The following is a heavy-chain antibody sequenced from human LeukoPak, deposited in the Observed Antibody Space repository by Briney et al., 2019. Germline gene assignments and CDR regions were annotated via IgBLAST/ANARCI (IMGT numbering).Heavy chain of an antibody. CDR3: ARRDYDYVWGTYRRYRPFDY. J-gene: IGHJ4*02. V-gene: IGHV4-61*08. Sequence: SETLSLTCTVSGGSVNSGDYYWSWIRQPPGKGLECIGYMYYGGSTNYHPSLKSRVTISVDTSKNQFSLRLSSVTAADTAVYYCARRDYDYVWGTYRRYRPFDYWGQGTLVTVSS. CDR1: GGSVNSGDYY. CDR2: MYYGGST. D-gene: IGHD3-16*02.